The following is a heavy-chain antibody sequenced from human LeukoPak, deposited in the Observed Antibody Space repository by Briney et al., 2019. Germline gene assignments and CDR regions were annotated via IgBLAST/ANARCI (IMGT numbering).Heavy chain of an antibody. J-gene: IGHJ4*02. CDR1: GFTFSSYA. D-gene: IGHD5-18*01. CDR2: ISGSGGST. V-gene: IGHV3-23*01. CDR3: AKPNPELTIQFDY. Sequence: PGGSLRLSCAASGFTFSSYAMGWVRQAPGKGLEWVSAISGSGGSTYYADSVKGRFTISRDNSKNTLYLQMNSLRAEDTAVCYCAKPNPELTIQFDYWGQGTLVTVSS.